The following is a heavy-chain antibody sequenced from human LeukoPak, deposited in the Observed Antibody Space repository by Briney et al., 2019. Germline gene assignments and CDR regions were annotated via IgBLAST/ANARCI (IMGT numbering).Heavy chain of an antibody. Sequence: SVKVSCKASGGTFSSYAISWVRQAPGQGLEWMGGIIPIFGTANYAQKFQGRVTITADESTSTAYMELSSLRSEDTAVYYCARDGGYASNWYFDLWGRGTLVTASS. V-gene: IGHV1-69*13. CDR3: ARDGGYASNWYFDL. CDR2: IIPIFGTA. CDR1: GGTFSSYA. J-gene: IGHJ2*01. D-gene: IGHD2-8*01.